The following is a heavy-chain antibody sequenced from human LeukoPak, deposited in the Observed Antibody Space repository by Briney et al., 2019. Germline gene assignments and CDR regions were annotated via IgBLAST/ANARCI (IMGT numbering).Heavy chain of an antibody. CDR2: IKHSGST. Sequence: SETLSLTCAVYGGSFSGYYWSWIRQPPGKGLEWIGEIKHSGSTNYNPSLKSRVTISVDTSKNQFSLKLSSVTAADTAVYYCARGSPIARPGWFDPWGQGTLVTVSS. D-gene: IGHD6-6*01. V-gene: IGHV4-34*01. CDR3: ARGSPIARPGWFDP. CDR1: GGSFSGYY. J-gene: IGHJ5*02.